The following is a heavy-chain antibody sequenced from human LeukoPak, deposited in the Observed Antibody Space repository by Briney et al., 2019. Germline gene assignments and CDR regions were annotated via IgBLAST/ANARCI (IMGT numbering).Heavy chain of an antibody. D-gene: IGHD3-22*01. CDR3: ASSHSSGSHFDY. CDR2: INPRGGST. V-gene: IGHV1-46*01. J-gene: IGHJ4*02. CDR1: AYTFTSYY. Sequence: ASVKVSCKASAYTFTSYYMHWVRQAPGQGLEWMGIINPRGGSTSYAQKFQGRVTMTRDMSTSTVYMELSSLRSEDTAVYYCASSHSSGSHFDYWGQGTLVTVSS.